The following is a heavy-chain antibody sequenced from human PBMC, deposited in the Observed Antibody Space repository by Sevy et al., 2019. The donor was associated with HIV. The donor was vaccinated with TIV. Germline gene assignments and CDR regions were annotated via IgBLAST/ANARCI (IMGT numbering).Heavy chain of an antibody. V-gene: IGHV3-30*18. Sequence: GESLKISCGASGFDFREYAMHWVRQAPGKGLEWVAAVSSDGTNTYYVDSVKGRFTISRDSCQNTLFLHMNSLRVEDTAVYYCAKGGMQLWSYFDFWGQGTLVTVSS. CDR3: AKGGMQLWSYFDF. D-gene: IGHD5-18*01. CDR2: VSSDGTNT. J-gene: IGHJ4*02. CDR1: GFDFREYA.